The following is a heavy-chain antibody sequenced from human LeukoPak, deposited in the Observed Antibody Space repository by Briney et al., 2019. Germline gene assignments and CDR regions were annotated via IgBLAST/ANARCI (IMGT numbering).Heavy chain of an antibody. Sequence: ASVKVSCKVSGYTLTELSMHWVRQAPGQGLEWMGVINPGGSWTSYAQKFQGRVTMTRDMSTSTDYMELSSLRSEDTAVYYCARDNSVGDTAWWFDPWGQGTLVTVSS. CDR1: GYTLTELS. D-gene: IGHD1-26*01. CDR2: INPGGSWT. J-gene: IGHJ5*02. CDR3: ARDNSVGDTAWWFDP. V-gene: IGHV1-46*01.